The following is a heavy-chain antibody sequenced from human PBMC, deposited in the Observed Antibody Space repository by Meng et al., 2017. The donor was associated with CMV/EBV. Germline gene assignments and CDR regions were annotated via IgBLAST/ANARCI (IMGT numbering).Heavy chain of an antibody. CDR1: GFTFSSYG. J-gene: IGHJ6*02. Sequence: GESLKISCAASGFTFSSYGMHWVRQAPGKGLEWVAVIWYDGSNKYYADSVKGRFTISRDKSKNTMYLQMNSLRAEDTAVYYCAKTGADWSSTSCLSGMDVWGQGTTVTVSS. V-gene: IGHV3-33*03. CDR3: AKTGADWSSTSCLSGMDV. CDR2: IWYDGSNK. D-gene: IGHD2-2*01.